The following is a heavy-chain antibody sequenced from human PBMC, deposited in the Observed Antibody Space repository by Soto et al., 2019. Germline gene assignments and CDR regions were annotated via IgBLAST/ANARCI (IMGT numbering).Heavy chain of an antibody. Sequence: SETLSLTCTVSGGSISSDRSSCIRQPPGKRLEWIGYIYYSASTNYNPSLKSRVTISVDPSKNQFSLKLSSVTAADTAVYYCARDLVYYDSSGDYYYGLDVWGQGTTVTVSS. D-gene: IGHD3-22*01. CDR2: IYYSAST. CDR3: ARDLVYYDSSGDYYYGLDV. CDR1: GGSISSDR. J-gene: IGHJ6*02. V-gene: IGHV4-59*01.